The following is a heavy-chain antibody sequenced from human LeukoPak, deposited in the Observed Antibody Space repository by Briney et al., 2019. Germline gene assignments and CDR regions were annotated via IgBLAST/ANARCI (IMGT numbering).Heavy chain of an antibody. D-gene: IGHD1/OR15-1a*01. CDR3: ARQISGNKDY. CDR1: GVSISGYY. Sequence: PSEALSLTCTVSGVSISGYYWVSIRQPPGRSLGYIGSIFYRERFSYGGTAFYNPSLQSRVTISVDTSKNAFSLRLTSVTAADTAVYHCARQISGNKDYWGQGTLVTVSS. CDR2: IFYRERFSYGGTA. J-gene: IGHJ4*02. V-gene: IGHV4-39*01.